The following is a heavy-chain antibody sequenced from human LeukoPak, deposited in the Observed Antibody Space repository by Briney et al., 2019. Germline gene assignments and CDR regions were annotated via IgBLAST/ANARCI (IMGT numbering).Heavy chain of an antibody. CDR3: ARLAIVVVPAATDNWFDP. CDR1: GYSISSGYY. V-gene: IGHV4-38-2*02. J-gene: IGHJ5*02. CDR2: IYHSGST. Sequence: SETLSLTCTVSGYSISSGYYWGWIRQPPGKGLEWIGSIYHSGSTYYNPSLKSRVTISVDTSKNQFSLKLSSVTAADTAVYFCARLAIVVVPAATDNWFDPWGQGTLVTVSS. D-gene: IGHD2-2*01.